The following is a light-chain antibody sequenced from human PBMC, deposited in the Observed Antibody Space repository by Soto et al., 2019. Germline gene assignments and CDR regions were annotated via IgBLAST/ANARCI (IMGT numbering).Light chain of an antibody. J-gene: IGKJ1*01. CDR2: NAS. CDR1: QSVGSS. V-gene: IGKV3-15*01. CDR3: QQYNVWWT. Sequence: EIMMTQSPATLSVSPGERATLSCRASQSVGSSLAWYQQRPGQTPRLLIFNASTRASGIPTRFSGSGSGSDFSLAISSLQSEDFAVYYCQQYNVWWTFGHGTKVE.